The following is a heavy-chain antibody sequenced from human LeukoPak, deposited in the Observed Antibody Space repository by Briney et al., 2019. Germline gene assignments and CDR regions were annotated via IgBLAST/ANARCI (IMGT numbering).Heavy chain of an antibody. D-gene: IGHD3-10*01. CDR3: ARVLFGSGSSLDY. V-gene: IGHV4-4*02. CDR2: IYHSGST. J-gene: IGHJ4*02. Sequence: SETLSLTCSVSGGSISNGNWWSWVRQPPGKGLEWIGEIYHSGSTNYNPSLKSRVTISVDKSRNQFSLKLSSVTAADTAVDYCARVLFGSGSSLDYWGQGTLVTVSS. CDR1: GGSISNGNW.